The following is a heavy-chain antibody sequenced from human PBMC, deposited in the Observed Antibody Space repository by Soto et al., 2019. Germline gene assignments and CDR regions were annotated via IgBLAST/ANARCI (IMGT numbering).Heavy chain of an antibody. Sequence: SETLSLTCTVSGSFISSGGYYWSWLRQHPGKGLKWIGYIYYSGSTYYNPSLKSRVTISVDTSKNQFSLKLSSVTAADTAVYYCARGSGNSWFDPWGQGTLVTVS. V-gene: IGHV4-31*03. CDR3: ARGSGNSWFDP. J-gene: IGHJ5*02. CDR1: GSFISSGGYY. D-gene: IGHD1-1*01. CDR2: IYYSGST.